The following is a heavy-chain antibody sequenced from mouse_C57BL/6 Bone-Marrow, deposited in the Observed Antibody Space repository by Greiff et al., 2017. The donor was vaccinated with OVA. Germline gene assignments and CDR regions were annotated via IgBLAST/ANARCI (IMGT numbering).Heavy chain of an antibody. Sequence: EVMLVESGAELVRPGSSVKMSCKTSGYTFTSYGINWVKQRPGQGLEWIGYIYIGNGYTEYNEKFKGKATLTSDTSSSTAYMQLSSLTSADSAIYVCAGDETGRGDYWGQGTSVTVSS. CDR2: IYIGNGYT. CDR1: GYTFTSYG. D-gene: IGHD4-1*01. J-gene: IGHJ4*01. V-gene: IGHV1-58*01. CDR3: AGDETGRGDY.